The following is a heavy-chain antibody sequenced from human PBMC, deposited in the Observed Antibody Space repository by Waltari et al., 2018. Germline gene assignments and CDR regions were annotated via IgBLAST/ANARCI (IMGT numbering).Heavy chain of an antibody. CDR3: ARLPYNNVYFYYYMDV. V-gene: IGHV4-4*07. Sequence: VQLQESGPGLVTPSETLSLTCTVSGGSISTYYWSWIRQPAGKGLEWIGRIYATGSTTYNPSLHSRVTMSVDTSKNQCSLKRSSVTAADTAVYYCARLPYNNVYFYYYMDVWGKGTTVTVSS. CDR1: GGSISTYY. D-gene: IGHD3-10*01. J-gene: IGHJ6*03. CDR2: IYATGST.